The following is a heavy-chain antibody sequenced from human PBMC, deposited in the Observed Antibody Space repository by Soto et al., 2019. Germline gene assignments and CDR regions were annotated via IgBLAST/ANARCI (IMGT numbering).Heavy chain of an antibody. CDR2: ISSSSSYI. Sequence: GSLRLSCAASGFTFSSYGMNWVRQAPGKGLEWVSSISSSSSYIYYADTVKGRFTISRDNAKNSLYLQMNSLRAEDTAVYYCARDLEGSSWYDAFDIWGQGTMVTVSS. D-gene: IGHD6-13*01. CDR1: GFTFSSYG. J-gene: IGHJ3*02. CDR3: ARDLEGSSWYDAFDI. V-gene: IGHV3-21*01.